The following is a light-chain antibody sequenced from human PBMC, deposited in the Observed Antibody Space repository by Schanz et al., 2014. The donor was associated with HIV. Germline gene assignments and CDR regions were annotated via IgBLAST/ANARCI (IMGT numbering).Light chain of an antibody. J-gene: IGLJ3*02. Sequence: QSALTQPASVSGSPGQSITISCTGTSSDIGGYKYVSWYQHHPGKAPKLLIFDVDNRPSGVSHRFSAYKSGNTASLTISGLQADDEADYYCSSYTSTSTRVFGGGTKLTVL. CDR1: SSDIGGYKY. V-gene: IGLV2-14*03. CDR2: DVD. CDR3: SSYTSTSTRV.